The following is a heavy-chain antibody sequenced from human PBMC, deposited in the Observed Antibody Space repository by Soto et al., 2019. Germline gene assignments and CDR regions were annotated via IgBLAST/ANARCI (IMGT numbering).Heavy chain of an antibody. V-gene: IGHV1-2*02. CDR1: GYTFTGYY. D-gene: IGHD2-2*01. CDR2: INPNSGGT. J-gene: IGHJ6*02. CDR3: ARDAGYCSSTSCSRGYYYGMDV. Sequence: ASVKVSCKASGYTFTGYYMHWVRQAPGQGLEWMGWINPNSGGTNYAQKFQGRVTMTRDTSISTAYMELSRLRSDDTAVYYCARDAGYCSSTSCSRGYYYGMDVWGQGTTVTVSS.